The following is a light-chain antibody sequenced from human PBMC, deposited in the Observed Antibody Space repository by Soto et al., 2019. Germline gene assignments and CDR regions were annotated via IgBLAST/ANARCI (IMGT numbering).Light chain of an antibody. CDR3: QHYDNLPLFT. J-gene: IGKJ2*01. CDR2: GAS. CDR1: QSVSSNY. Sequence: SVLTQSPGTLSLSPGERATLSCRASQSVSSNYLAWYQQKPGQAPRLLIYGASNRPTGVPDRFSGSGSGTEFTLTIIGLEPEDFAVYYCQHYDNLPLFTFGQGTRLDI. V-gene: IGKV3-20*01.